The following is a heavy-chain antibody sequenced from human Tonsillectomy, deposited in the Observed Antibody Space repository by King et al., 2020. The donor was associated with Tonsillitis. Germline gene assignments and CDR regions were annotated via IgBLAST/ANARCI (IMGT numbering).Heavy chain of an antibody. D-gene: IGHD3-22*01. Sequence: VQLVESGGGLVKPGGSLRLSCAASGFTFGNAWMSWVRQAPGQGLEWVGRIKSKTDGGTTDYAAPVKGRFTISRDDSRNHRYLQKNSLKTEDTAVYYCTTDRCGTDQSDRSGYIRWNSWGQGTLVTVSS. J-gene: IGHJ4*02. CDR3: TTDRCGTDQSDRSGYIRWNS. CDR2: IKSKTDGGTT. V-gene: IGHV3-15*01. CDR1: GFTFGNAW.